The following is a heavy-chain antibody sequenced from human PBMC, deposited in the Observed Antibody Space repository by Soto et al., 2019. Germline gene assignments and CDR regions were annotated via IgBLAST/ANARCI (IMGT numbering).Heavy chain of an antibody. CDR2: ISAYNGNT. CDR1: GYTFTSYG. CDR3: ARDEGDCSGGSCYPHPFDY. Sequence: ASVKVSCKASGYTFTSYGISWVRQAPGQGLEWMGWISAYNGNTNYAQKLQGKVTMTTDTSTSTAYMELRSPRSDDTAVYYCARDEGDCSGGSCYPHPFDYWGQGTLVTVSS. J-gene: IGHJ4*02. V-gene: IGHV1-18*04. D-gene: IGHD2-15*01.